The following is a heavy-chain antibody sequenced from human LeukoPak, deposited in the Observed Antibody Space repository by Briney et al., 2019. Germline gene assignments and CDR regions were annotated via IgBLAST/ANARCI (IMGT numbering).Heavy chain of an antibody. D-gene: IGHD3-3*01. CDR1: GFTFSSYS. J-gene: IGHJ6*02. Sequence: PGGSLRLSCAASGFTFSSYSMNWVRQAPGKGLEWVSSISSSSSYIYYADSVKGRFTISRDNAKNSLYLQMNSLRAEDTAVYYCARDDYDFWSGYYPRYYYYGMDVWGQGTTVTVSS. V-gene: IGHV3-21*01. CDR2: ISSSSSYI. CDR3: ARDDYDFWSGYYPRYYYYGMDV.